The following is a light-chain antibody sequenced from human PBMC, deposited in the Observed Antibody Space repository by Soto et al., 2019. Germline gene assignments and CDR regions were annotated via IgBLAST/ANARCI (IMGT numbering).Light chain of an antibody. CDR3: SSYTCSNTPVV. CDR2: DVS. Sequence: QSALTQPDSGSGAPGQSITISCTGTRSDVGGYHYVSWYQQHPGKAPNLIMFDVSNRPSGVSNRFSGYNSGNSASLTISGLPADDEADYYCSSYTCSNTPVVLVGRTKLTVL. V-gene: IGLV2-14*01. CDR1: RSDVGGYHY. J-gene: IGLJ2*01.